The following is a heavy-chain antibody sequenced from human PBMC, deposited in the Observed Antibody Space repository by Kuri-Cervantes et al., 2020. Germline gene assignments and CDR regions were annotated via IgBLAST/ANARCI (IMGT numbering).Heavy chain of an antibody. D-gene: IGHD6-19*01. J-gene: IGHJ4*02. Sequence: GESLKISCEASGFTFSTHGMHWVRQAPGKGLEWVAFIRSDGSNKDYADSVKGRFTISRDNSKNTVDLQMNSLRTEDTAVYYCAREVAGAAFDYWGQGTLVTVSS. V-gene: IGHV3-30*02. CDR2: IRSDGSNK. CDR1: GFTFSTHG. CDR3: AREVAGAAFDY.